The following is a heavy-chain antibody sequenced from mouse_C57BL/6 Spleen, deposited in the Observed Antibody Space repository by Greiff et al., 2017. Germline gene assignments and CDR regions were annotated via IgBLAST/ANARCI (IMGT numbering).Heavy chain of an antibody. D-gene: IGHD1-1*01. CDR3: ARQEYYGSYWYFDV. CDR1: GYAFSSSW. J-gene: IGHJ1*03. V-gene: IGHV1-82*01. Sequence: QVQLQQSGPELVKPGASVKISCKASGYAFSSSWMNWVKQRPGTGLEWIGRIYPGDGDTNYNGKFKGKATLTADKSSSTAYMQLSSLTSEDAAVYCCARQEYYGSYWYFDVWGTGTTVTVSS. CDR2: IYPGDGDT.